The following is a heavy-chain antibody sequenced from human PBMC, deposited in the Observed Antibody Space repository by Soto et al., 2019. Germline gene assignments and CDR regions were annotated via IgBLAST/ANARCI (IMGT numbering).Heavy chain of an antibody. V-gene: IGHV3-23*01. Sequence: EVQLLESGGGLVQPGGSLRLSCAASGFTFSSYAMSWVRQAPGKGLEWVSAISGSGGSTYYADSVKGRFTISRDNSKNTLYVQMDSLRAEDTAVYYCAKGIASKTRPLGKYFDLWGRGTLVTASS. CDR1: GFTFSSYA. D-gene: IGHD6-13*01. J-gene: IGHJ2*01. CDR3: AKGIASKTRPLGKYFDL. CDR2: ISGSGGST.